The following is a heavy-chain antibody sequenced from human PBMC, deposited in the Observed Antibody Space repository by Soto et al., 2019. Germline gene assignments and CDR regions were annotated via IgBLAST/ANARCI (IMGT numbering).Heavy chain of an antibody. J-gene: IGHJ5*02. CDR3: GRDPGYCSGGICYSARGWCDP. CDR1: GGSISSTSYY. V-gene: IGHV4-61*01. D-gene: IGHD2-15*01. Sequence: QVQLQESGPGLVKPSETLSLTCTVSGGSISSTSYYWNWIRQPPEKGLEWIGFIYYSGGTNYNPSLKRRVTISVDTSKVQFSLKLSSVTAADTAVYYCGRDPGYCSGGICYSARGWCDPWGQGTLVTVSS. CDR2: IYYSGGT.